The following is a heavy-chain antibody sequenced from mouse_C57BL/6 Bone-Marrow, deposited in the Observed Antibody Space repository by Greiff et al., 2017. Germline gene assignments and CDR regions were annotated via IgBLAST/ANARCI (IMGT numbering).Heavy chain of an antibody. V-gene: IGHV1-69*01. CDR3: AREGYDGYYWFAY. CDR2: IDPSDSYT. CDR1: GYTFTSYW. Sequence: VQLQQPGAELVMPGASVKLSCKASGYTFTSYWMHWVQQRPGQGLEWIGEIDPSDSYTNYNQKFKGKSTLTVDKSSSTAYMQLSSLTSEYSAVYYCAREGYDGYYWFAYWGQGTLVTVSA. D-gene: IGHD2-3*01. J-gene: IGHJ3*01.